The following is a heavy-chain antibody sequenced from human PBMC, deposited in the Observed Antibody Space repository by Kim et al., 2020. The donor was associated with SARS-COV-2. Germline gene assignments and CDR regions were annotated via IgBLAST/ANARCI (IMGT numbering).Heavy chain of an antibody. CDR3: TRGYGRTWRPFVS. Sequence: GGSLRLSCKGSGFPFGNYALTCVRQAPGKGLEGVGRIRSKAYGETTEYAASVKGRFTISRDDSTSIAYLQMNHLKTGDKAVYFWTRGYGRTWRPFVSWG. D-gene: IGHD1-1*01. V-gene: IGHV3-49*04. CDR2: IRSKAYGETT. J-gene: IGHJ4*01. CDR1: GFPFGNYA.